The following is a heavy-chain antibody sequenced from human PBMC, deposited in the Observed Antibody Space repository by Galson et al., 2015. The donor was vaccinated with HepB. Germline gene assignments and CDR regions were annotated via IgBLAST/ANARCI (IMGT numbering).Heavy chain of an antibody. D-gene: IGHD3-3*01. V-gene: IGHV3-33*01. CDR2: IWYDGSNK. J-gene: IGHJ3*02. CDR3: ARRAPLGWLLLSPSDAFDI. CDR1: GFTFSSYG. Sequence: SLRLSCAASGFTFSSYGMHWVRQAPGKGLEWVAVIWYDGSNKYYADSVKGRFTISRDNSKNTLYLQMNSLRAEDTAVYYCARRAPLGWLLLSPSDAFDIWGQGTMVTVSS.